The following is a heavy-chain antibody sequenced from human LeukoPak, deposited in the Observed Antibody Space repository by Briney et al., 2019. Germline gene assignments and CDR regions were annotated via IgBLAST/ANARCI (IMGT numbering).Heavy chain of an antibody. Sequence: SETLSLTCTVAGGSISSSSHYWGWVRQPPGKVLEGIGSIYYSGSTYYNPSLNSRVTISADTSKNQFSLKLSSVTAADTAVYYCARRDGYIIGFFDYWGQGTLVTVSS. CDR1: GGSISSSSHY. V-gene: IGHV4-39*01. CDR2: IYYSGST. D-gene: IGHD5-24*01. CDR3: ARRDGYIIGFFDY. J-gene: IGHJ4*02.